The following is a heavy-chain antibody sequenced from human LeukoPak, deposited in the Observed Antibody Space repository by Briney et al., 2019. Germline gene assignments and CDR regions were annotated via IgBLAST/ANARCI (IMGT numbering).Heavy chain of an antibody. CDR2: ISYDGSNK. J-gene: IGHJ3*02. Sequence: GGSLRLSCAASGFTFSSYGMHWVRQAPGKGLEWVAVISYDGSNKYYADSVKGRFTIPRDNSKNTLYLQMNSLRAEDTAVYYCARFSLTDAFDIWGQGTMVTVSS. V-gene: IGHV3-30*03. D-gene: IGHD3-3*02. CDR1: GFTFSSYG. CDR3: ARFSLTDAFDI.